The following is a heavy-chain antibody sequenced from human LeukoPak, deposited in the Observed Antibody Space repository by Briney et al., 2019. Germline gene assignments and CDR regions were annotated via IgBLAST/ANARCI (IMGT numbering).Heavy chain of an antibody. Sequence: SETLSLTCTVSGYSISSGYYWGWIRQPPGKGLEWIGSIYHSGSTYHNPSLKSRVTISVDTSKNQFSLKLSSVTAADTAVYYCAREAFRGDFWSGFNWFDPWGQGTLVTVSS. J-gene: IGHJ5*02. D-gene: IGHD3-3*01. CDR2: IYHSGST. CDR1: GYSISSGYY. CDR3: AREAFRGDFWSGFNWFDP. V-gene: IGHV4-38-2*02.